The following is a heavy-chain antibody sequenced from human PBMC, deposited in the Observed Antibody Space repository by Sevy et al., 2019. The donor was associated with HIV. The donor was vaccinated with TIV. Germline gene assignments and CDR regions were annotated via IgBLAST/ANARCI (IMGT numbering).Heavy chain of an antibody. J-gene: IGHJ4*02. Sequence: GGSLRLSCAASRFTFSTYAMHWVRQAPGKGLEWVAVILYDGSTDYYADSVKGRFTISRDNSKNSLYLQLNTLRVEDTAVYYCARDSGYDPYFVVVDFWGQGTLVTVSS. V-gene: IGHV3-30-3*01. CDR1: RFTFSTYA. CDR2: ILYDGSTD. CDR3: ARDSGYDPYFVVVDF. D-gene: IGHD2-21*01.